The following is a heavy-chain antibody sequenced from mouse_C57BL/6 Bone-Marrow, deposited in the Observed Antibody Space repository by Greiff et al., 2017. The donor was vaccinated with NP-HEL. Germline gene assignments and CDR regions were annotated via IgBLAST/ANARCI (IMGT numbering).Heavy chain of an antibody. CDR2: IDPENGDT. J-gene: IGHJ2*01. Sequence: DVKLVEPGAELVRPGASVKLSCTASGFNIKDDYMHWVKQRPEQGLEWIGWIDPENGDTEYASKFQGKATITADKSSNTAYLQLSSLTSEDTAVYYCTTRGFQYYFDYWGRGTTLPVSS. CDR3: TTRGFQYYFDY. V-gene: IGHV14-4*01. CDR1: GFNIKDDY.